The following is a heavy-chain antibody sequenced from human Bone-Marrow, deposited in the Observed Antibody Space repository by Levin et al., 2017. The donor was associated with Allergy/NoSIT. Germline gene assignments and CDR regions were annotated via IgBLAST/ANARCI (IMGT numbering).Heavy chain of an antibody. CDR2: ISGSRDKT. J-gene: IGHJ3*02. Sequence: GGSLRLSCAASGFTFSKYAINWVRQAPGKGLEWVSDISGSRDKTHYADSVKGRFTISRDNSKNTVYLEMASLRAEDTAIYYCARDQEDTSMVLCYGALDIWGQGTVVTVSS. V-gene: IGHV3-23*01. CDR3: ARDQEDTSMVLCYGALDI. D-gene: IGHD5-18*01. CDR1: GFTFSKYA.